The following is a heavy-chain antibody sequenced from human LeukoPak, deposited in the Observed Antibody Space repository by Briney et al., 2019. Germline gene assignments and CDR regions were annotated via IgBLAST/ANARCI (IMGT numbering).Heavy chain of an antibody. V-gene: IGHV7-4-1*02. CDR1: GYTFTSYA. J-gene: IGHJ4*02. CDR2: INTNTGNP. Sequence: WASVKVSCKASGYTFTSYAMNWVRQAPGQGLEWMGWINTNTGNPTYAQGFTGRFVFSLDTSVSTAYLQISSLKAEDTAVYYCARESGRIGGIAAAGTRDYWGQGTLVTVSS. D-gene: IGHD6-13*01. CDR3: ARESGRIGGIAAAGTRDY.